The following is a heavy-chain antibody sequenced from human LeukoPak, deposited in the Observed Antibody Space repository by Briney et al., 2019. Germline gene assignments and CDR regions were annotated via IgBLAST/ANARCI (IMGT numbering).Heavy chain of an antibody. CDR1: GFTFSSYW. CDR2: LNSDGSIT. Sequence: PGGSLRLSCAASGFTFSSYWMHWVRQAPGKGLVWVSRLNSDGSITTYADSVKGRFTISRDNAKNTLYLQMNSLRADDTAVYYCARARDXFYFDFWGQGTLVPVSS. J-gene: IGHJ4*02. V-gene: IGHV3-74*01. CDR3: ARARDXFYFDF. D-gene: IGHD2-21*01.